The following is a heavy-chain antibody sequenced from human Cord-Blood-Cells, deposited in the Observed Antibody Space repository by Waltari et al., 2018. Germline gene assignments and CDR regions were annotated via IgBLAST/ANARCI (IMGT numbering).Heavy chain of an antibody. CDR2: INPNSGGT. V-gene: IGHV1-2*02. D-gene: IGHD3-9*01. CDR1: GYTFTGYY. CDR3: ARGAYDILTGYYAFDI. Sequence: QVQLVQSGAEVKKPGASVKVSCKASGYTFTGYYMHWVRQAPGQGLEGMGWINPNSGGTNEAQKFQGRVTMTRDTSISTAYMELSRLRSDDTAVYYCARGAYDILTGYYAFDIWGQGTMVTVSS. J-gene: IGHJ3*02.